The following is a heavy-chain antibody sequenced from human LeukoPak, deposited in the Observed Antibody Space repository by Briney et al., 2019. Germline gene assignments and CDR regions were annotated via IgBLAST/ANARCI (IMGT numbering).Heavy chain of an antibody. J-gene: IGHJ4*02. CDR1: GFTFSSYG. V-gene: IGHV3-33*01. CDR2: IWYDGSNK. Sequence: GRSLRHSCAASGFTFSSYGMHWVRQAPGRGLEWVAVIWYDGSNKYYADSAKGRFTISRDNSKNTLYLQMNSLRAEDTAVYYCARDVGMWELPSYYFDYWGQGTLVTVSS. CDR3: ARDVGMWELPSYYFDY. D-gene: IGHD1-26*01.